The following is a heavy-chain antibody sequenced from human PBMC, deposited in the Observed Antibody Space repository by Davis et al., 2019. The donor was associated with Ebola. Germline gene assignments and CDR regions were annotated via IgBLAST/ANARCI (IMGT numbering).Heavy chain of an antibody. CDR2: IYSGGST. J-gene: IGHJ6*02. CDR1: GFTVSSNY. CDR3: ARDRYYGSGSYCPLCYYYGMDV. V-gene: IGHV3-53*01. D-gene: IGHD3-10*01. Sequence: GESLKISCAASGFTVSSNYMSWVRQAPGKGLEWVSVIYSGGSTYYADSVKGRFTISRDNSKNTLYLQMNSLRAEDTAVYYCARDRYYGSGSYCPLCYYYGMDVWGQGTTVTVSS.